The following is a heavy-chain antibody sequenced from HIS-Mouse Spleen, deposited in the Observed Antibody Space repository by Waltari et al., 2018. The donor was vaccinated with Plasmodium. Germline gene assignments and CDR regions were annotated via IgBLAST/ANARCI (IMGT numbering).Heavy chain of an antibody. Sequence: QLQLQESGPGLVKPSETLSLTCTVSVGSISSSSYYWGWTRQPPGTGLEWIGSIYYSGSTYYNPSLKSRVTISVDTSKNQFSLKLSSVTAADTAVYYCARQLRLRFLEWLLYGAFDYWGQGTLVTVSS. CDR2: IYYSGST. CDR1: VGSISSSSYY. D-gene: IGHD3-3*01. J-gene: IGHJ4*02. CDR3: ARQLRLRFLEWLLYGAFDY. V-gene: IGHV4-39*01.